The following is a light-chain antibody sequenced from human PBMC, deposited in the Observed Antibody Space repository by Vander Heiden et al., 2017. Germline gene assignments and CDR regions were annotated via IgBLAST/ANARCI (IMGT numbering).Light chain of an antibody. Sequence: QSALTQSAPLSGSPGQLLIIPCPGTSSVVCLYYSACWYQQLPGKAPKVLIHDVTTRPSGVSHRCSGSKSGNTASLTISGLQTEDEAHYYCSSYTSITTLVFGTGTKVTVL. V-gene: IGLV2-14*03. CDR1: SSVVCLYYS. J-gene: IGLJ1*01. CDR3: SSYTSITTLV. CDR2: DVT.